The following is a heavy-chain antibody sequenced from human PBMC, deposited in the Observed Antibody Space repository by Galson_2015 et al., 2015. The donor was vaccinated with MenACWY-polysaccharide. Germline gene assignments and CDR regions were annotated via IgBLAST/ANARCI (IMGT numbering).Heavy chain of an antibody. J-gene: IGHJ4*02. V-gene: IGHV3-73*01. CDR2: IRSKANSYAT. CDR3: TGIVPGTNSFDY. Sequence: SLRLSCAGSGFTFSGSAMHWVRRASGKGLEWVGHIRSKANSYATAYVASVKGRFTISRDDSKNTAYLQMNSLRTEDTAVYYCTGIVPGTNSFDYWGPGTLVTVSS. D-gene: IGHD2-2*01. CDR1: GFTFSGSA.